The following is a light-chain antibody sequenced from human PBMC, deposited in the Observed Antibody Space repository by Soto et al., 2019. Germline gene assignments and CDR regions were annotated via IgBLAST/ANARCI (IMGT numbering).Light chain of an antibody. CDR3: QQYGRSRT. CDR1: QIVSSSY. V-gene: IGKV3-20*01. J-gene: IGKJ1*01. Sequence: EIVLTQSPGTLSLSPGEIATLSCRASQIVSSSYLAWYQQKPGQAPRLLIYGASSRATRLPYRLSGSGSGTDFTLTTSRLEHEDFAVYYCQQYGRSRTFGQGIKVDIK. CDR2: GAS.